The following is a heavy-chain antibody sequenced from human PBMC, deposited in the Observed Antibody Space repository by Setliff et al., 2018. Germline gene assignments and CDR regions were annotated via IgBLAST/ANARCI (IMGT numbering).Heavy chain of an antibody. J-gene: IGHJ4*02. Sequence: ASVKVSCKTSGFSFSTFGFSWVRQAPGQGLEWMGWISPYSGETNYAQKFQDRLSVTADTSSKTTYMELRSLTSDDTAVYFCTRSRGPRVVLAADFDFWGQGTQVTVSS. D-gene: IGHD3-16*01. CDR1: GFSFSTFG. V-gene: IGHV1-18*01. CDR3: TRSRGPRVVLAADFDF. CDR2: ISPYSGET.